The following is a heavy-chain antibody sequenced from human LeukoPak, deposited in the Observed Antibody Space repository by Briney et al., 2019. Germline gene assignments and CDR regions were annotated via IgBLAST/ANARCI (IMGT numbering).Heavy chain of an antibody. J-gene: IGHJ5*02. CDR2: INHSGST. V-gene: IGHV4-34*01. Sequence: SETLSLTCAVYGGSFSGYYWSWIRQPPGKGLEWIGEINHSGSTNYNPSLKSRVTISVDTSKNQFSLKLSSVTAADTAVYYCARTPPVVTIFDPWGQGILVTVSS. D-gene: IGHD3-3*01. CDR3: ARTPPVVTIFDP. CDR1: GGSFSGYY.